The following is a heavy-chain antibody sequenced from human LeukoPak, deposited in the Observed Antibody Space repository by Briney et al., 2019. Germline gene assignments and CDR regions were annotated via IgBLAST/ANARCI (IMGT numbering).Heavy chain of an antibody. V-gene: IGHV4-4*07. CDR3: ARAWGDDYGDYGWGYYYYMDV. Sequence: SETLSLTCTVSGGSISSYYWSWIRQPAGKGLEWIGRIYTSGSTSYNPSLKSRVTISVDKSKNQFSLKLSSVTAADTAVYYCARAWGDDYGDYGWGYYYYMDVWGKGTTVTVSS. CDR1: GGSISSYY. D-gene: IGHD4-17*01. CDR2: IYTSGST. J-gene: IGHJ6*03.